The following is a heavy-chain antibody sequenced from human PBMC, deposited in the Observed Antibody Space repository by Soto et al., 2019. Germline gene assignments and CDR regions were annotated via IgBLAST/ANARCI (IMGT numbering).Heavy chain of an antibody. CDR2: INAGNGNT. D-gene: IGHD3-10*01. CDR3: ATRMVRGVIISPYGMDV. Sequence: GASVKVSCKASGYTFTSYAMHWVRQAPGQRLEWMGWINAGNGNTKYSQKFQGRVTITRDTSASTAYMELSSLRSEDTAVYYCATRMVRGVIISPYGMDVWGQGTTVTVSS. CDR1: GYTFTSYA. J-gene: IGHJ6*02. V-gene: IGHV1-3*01.